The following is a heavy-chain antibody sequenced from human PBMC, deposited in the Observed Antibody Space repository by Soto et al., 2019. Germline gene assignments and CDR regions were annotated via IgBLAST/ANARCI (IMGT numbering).Heavy chain of an antibody. CDR3: ARICGCDCYSLSYFDY. V-gene: IGHV1-69*06. D-gene: IGHD2-21*02. J-gene: IGHJ4*02. Sequence: QVQLVQSGAEVKKPGSSVKVSCKASGGTFSSYAISWVRQAPGQGLEWMGGIIPIFGTANYAQKFQGRVTMTADNSTSTAYMELSRRSSEDTAGYYCARICGCDCYSLSYFDYWGQGALVSVSS. CDR1: GGTFSSYA. CDR2: IIPIFGTA.